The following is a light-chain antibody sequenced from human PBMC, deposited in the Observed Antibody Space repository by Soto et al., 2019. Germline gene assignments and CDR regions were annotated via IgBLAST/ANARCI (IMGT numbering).Light chain of an antibody. CDR2: EDN. CDR3: GAWDISLSGGV. J-gene: IGLJ3*02. V-gene: IGLV1-51*02. Sequence: QSVLTQPPSVSAAPEQEVTISCSGSNSNIGIDFVSWYQHLPGTAPKLLIYEDNKRPSWIPDRFSGSKSGTLATLVITGLQTGDEADYYCGAWDISLSGGVFGGGTKLTVL. CDR1: NSNIGIDF.